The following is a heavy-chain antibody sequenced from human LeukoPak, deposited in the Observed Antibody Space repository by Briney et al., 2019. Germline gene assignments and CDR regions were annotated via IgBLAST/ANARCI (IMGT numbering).Heavy chain of an antibody. V-gene: IGHV3-73*01. Sequence: GGSLRLSCAASGFTFSGSAMHWVRQASGKGLEWVGRIRSTANSYATAYAASVKGRFTISRDDSKNTAYLQMNSLKTEDTAVYYCILRGAYCSSTSCYNPGGFDYWGQGTLVTVSS. CDR1: GFTFSGSA. CDR2: IRSTANSYAT. D-gene: IGHD2-2*02. J-gene: IGHJ4*02. CDR3: ILRGAYCSSTSCYNPGGFDY.